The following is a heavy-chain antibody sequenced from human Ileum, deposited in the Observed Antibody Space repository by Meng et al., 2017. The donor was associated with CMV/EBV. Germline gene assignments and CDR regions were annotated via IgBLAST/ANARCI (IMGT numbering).Heavy chain of an antibody. CDR3: AKTGPYYFDY. J-gene: IGHJ4*02. V-gene: IGHV3-23*01. Sequence: GESLKISCAASGFTFSSNGMSWVRQAPGKGLECVSAINPNGGSTYYIDSVKGRFTISRDNSKNTLYLQMDSLRAEDTAIYYCAKTGPYYFDYWGQGTQVTVSS. CDR2: INPNGGST. CDR1: GFTFSSNG.